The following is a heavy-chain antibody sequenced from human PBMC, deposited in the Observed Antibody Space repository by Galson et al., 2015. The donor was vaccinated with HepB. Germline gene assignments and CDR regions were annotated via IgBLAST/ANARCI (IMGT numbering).Heavy chain of an antibody. Sequence: SVKVSCKASGYTFTGYYMHWVRQAPGQGLEWMGWINPNSGGTNYAQKFQGWVTMTRDTSISTAYMELSRLRSDDTAVYYCARARSHHYCSGGSCYSPALNPYYYYGMDVWGRGTTVTVSS. CDR1: GYTFTGYY. D-gene: IGHD2-15*01. CDR2: INPNSGGT. J-gene: IGHJ6*02. V-gene: IGHV1-2*04. CDR3: ARARSHHYCSGGSCYSPALNPYYYYGMDV.